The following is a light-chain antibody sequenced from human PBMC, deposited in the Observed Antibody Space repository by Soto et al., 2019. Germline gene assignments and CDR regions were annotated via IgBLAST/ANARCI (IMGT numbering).Light chain of an antibody. V-gene: IGKV3-20*01. CDR2: GTS. Sequence: EIVLTQSPGSLSLSPGERATLSCRTSQSINSNYLAWYQQKPGQAPRLLIYGTSSRATGIPDRFSGSGSGTDFTLTISRLEREDFAVYYCQHHSISMYTFGQGTKLEIK. CDR1: QSINSNY. J-gene: IGKJ2*01. CDR3: QHHSISMYT.